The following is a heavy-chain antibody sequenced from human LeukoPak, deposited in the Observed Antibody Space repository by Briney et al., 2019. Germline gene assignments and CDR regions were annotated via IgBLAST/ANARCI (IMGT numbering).Heavy chain of an antibody. V-gene: IGHV1-69*11. CDR3: ARENYYDSSGYYYVDDY. Sequence: SVKVSCKSSGGTFSSYAISWVRQAPGQGLEWMGRIIPILGTANYAQKFQGRVTITTDESTSTAYMELSSLRSEDTAVYYCARENYYDSSGYYYVDDYWGQGTLVTVSS. D-gene: IGHD3-22*01. J-gene: IGHJ4*02. CDR1: GGTFSSYA. CDR2: IIPILGTA.